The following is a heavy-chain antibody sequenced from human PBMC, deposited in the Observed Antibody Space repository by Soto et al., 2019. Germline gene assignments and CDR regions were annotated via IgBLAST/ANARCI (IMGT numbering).Heavy chain of an antibody. Sequence: GGSLRLSCAASGFTFSSYAMGWVRQGPGKGLEWVAVVSIGGSTHYADSVRGRFTISRDNSKNTLSLQMNSLTAEDTAVYFCAKRRGAGGHFDYWGQGALVTGSS. CDR2: VSIGGST. CDR3: AKRRGAGGHFDY. CDR1: GFTFSSYA. J-gene: IGHJ4*02. D-gene: IGHD2-15*01. V-gene: IGHV3-23*01.